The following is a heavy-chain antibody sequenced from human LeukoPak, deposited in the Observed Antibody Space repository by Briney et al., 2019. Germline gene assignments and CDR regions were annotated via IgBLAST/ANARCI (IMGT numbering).Heavy chain of an antibody. Sequence: VASVKVSRKASGYTFASYDINWVRQATGQGLEWMGWMNPNSGNTGYAQKFQGRVTITRNTSISTAYMELSSLRSEDTAVYYCASAYSSGWYYSGSEYFQHWGQGTLVTVSS. CDR1: GYTFASYD. CDR2: MNPNSGNT. CDR3: ASAYSSGWYYSGSEYFQH. V-gene: IGHV1-8*03. D-gene: IGHD6-19*01. J-gene: IGHJ1*01.